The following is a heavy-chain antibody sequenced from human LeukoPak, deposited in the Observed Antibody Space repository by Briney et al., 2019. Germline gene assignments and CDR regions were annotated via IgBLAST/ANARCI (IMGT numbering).Heavy chain of an antibody. CDR3: ARGPWGSGGSCYSV. Sequence: KPSETLSLTCAVYGGSFSGYYWSWIRQPPGKGLEWIGEINHSGSTNYNPSLKSRVTISVDTSKNQFSLKLSSVTAADTAVYYCARGPWGSGGSCYSVWGQGTLVTVSS. D-gene: IGHD2-15*01. J-gene: IGHJ4*02. CDR2: INHSGST. V-gene: IGHV4-34*01. CDR1: GGSFSGYY.